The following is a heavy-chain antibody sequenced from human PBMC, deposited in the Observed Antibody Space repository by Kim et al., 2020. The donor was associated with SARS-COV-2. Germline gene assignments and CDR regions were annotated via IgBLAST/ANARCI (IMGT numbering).Heavy chain of an antibody. CDR2: RT. J-gene: IGHJ3*02. Sequence: RTYYSPSLKSRVTISVATSKNQFSLKLSSVTAADTAVYYCARQASRAFDIWGQGTMVTVSS. V-gene: IGHV4-39*01. CDR3: ARQASRAFDI.